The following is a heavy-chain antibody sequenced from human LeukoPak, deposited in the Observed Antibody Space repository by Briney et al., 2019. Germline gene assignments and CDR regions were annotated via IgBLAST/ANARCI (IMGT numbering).Heavy chain of an antibody. CDR1: EFTFSSYA. CDR2: ISGSGGST. D-gene: IGHD3-10*01. V-gene: IGHV3-23*01. Sequence: PGGSLRLSCAASEFTFSSYAMNWVRQAPGKGLEWVSGISGSGGSTYYADSVKGRFTISRDNPKNTLYLQMNTLRAEDTAIYYCAKDYRGQDSLFDYWGQGTLVIVSS. CDR3: AKDYRGQDSLFDY. J-gene: IGHJ4*02.